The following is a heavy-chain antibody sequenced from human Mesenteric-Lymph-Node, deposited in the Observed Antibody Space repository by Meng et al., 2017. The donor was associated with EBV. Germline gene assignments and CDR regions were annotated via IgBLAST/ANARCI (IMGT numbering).Heavy chain of an antibody. D-gene: IGHD3-16*01. CDR1: GGSITSGDW. CDR3: ARGLGGSRNYYFDY. V-gene: IGHV4-4*02. Sequence: QVALQASGPGLVKPSGTLSLTCTISGGSITSGDWWSCVRQTPGKGLEWIGQVYHRGSSSYNPSLKSRATISVDNSNNQFSLRLTSVTAADTAVYYCARGLGGSRNYYFDYWGQGTLVTVSS. J-gene: IGHJ4*02. CDR2: VYHRGSS.